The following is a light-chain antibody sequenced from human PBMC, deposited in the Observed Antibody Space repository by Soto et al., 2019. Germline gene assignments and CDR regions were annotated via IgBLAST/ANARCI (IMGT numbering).Light chain of an antibody. CDR1: QSISSW. V-gene: IGKV1-5*03. Sequence: DIQMTQSPSTLPASVGDRVTITCRASQSISSWLAWYQQKPGKAPKLLIYKASSLESGVPSRFSGSGSGTEFTLTISSLQPDDFATYYCQQYNSYWGFTFGPGTKVDIK. CDR2: KAS. CDR3: QQYNSYWGFT. J-gene: IGKJ3*01.